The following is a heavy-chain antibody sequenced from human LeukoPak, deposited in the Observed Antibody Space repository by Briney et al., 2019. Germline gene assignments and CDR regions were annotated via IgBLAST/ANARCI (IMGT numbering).Heavy chain of an antibody. J-gene: IGHJ4*02. CDR1: GVTFSSYA. Sequence: GGSLRLSCAASGVTFSSYAMSLVRHAPGKWLEWVSAISGSGGSTNYEDSVKGRSTISRDNSKNTLYLQMNSLRAEDQAVYYCAKDDLFADYYDSSGEFDYWGQGTLVTVSS. CDR2: ISGSGGST. V-gene: IGHV3-23*01. CDR3: AKDDLFADYYDSSGEFDY. D-gene: IGHD3-22*01.